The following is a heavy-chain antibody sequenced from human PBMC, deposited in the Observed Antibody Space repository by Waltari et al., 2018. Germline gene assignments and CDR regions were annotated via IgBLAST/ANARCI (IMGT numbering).Heavy chain of an antibody. CDR1: GDSITRNY. V-gene: IGHV4-59*01. CDR2: IFYTGRT. D-gene: IGHD3-10*01. J-gene: IGHJ4*02. CDR3: ARIVMGPGVTIGFDS. Sequence: QVQLQESGPGVVKPSETLSLSCIVSGDSITRNYWSWIRQPPGKGLEYIGYIFYTGRTDYNPSLNSRATISVDTSKNQFSLKLRSVSAADTAMYYCARIVMGPGVTIGFDSWGQGTLVTVSS.